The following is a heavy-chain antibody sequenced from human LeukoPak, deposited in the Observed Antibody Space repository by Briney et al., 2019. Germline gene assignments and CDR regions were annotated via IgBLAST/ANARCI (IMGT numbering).Heavy chain of an antibody. Sequence: SVKVSCKASGGTFSSYAINWVRQAPGQGLEWMGGIIPIFGTANYAQKFQGRVTITADESTSTAYVELSSLRSEDTAVYYCARGMVRGKPIILPPTYWGQGTLVTVSS. V-gene: IGHV1-69*01. CDR3: ARGMVRGKPIILPPTY. D-gene: IGHD3-10*01. J-gene: IGHJ4*02. CDR1: GGTFSSYA. CDR2: IIPIFGTA.